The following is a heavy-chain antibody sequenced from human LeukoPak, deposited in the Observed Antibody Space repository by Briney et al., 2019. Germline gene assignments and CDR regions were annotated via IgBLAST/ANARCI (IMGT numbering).Heavy chain of an antibody. CDR3: GSWDYGSGSYSPYY. CDR2: INPNNGGT. D-gene: IGHD3-10*01. Sequence: ASVKVSCKASGYTFTGYYIHWVRQAPGQGLEGLGWINPNNGGTKFAQKFQGRVTMTRDTSISTAYMELSGLGSDDTAVYYCGSWDYGSGSYSPYYWGQGTLVTVSS. J-gene: IGHJ4*02. V-gene: IGHV1-2*02. CDR1: GYTFTGYY.